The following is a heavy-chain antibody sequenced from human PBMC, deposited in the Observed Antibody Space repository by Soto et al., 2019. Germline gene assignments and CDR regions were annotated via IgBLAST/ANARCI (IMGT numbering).Heavy chain of an antibody. V-gene: IGHV3-23*01. J-gene: IGHJ6*02. CDR3: AKDGLSGSYYSLYYYGMDV. CDR2: ISGSGGST. D-gene: IGHD1-26*01. CDR1: GFTFSSYA. Sequence: SGGSLRLSCAASGFTFSSYAMSWVRQAPGKGLEWVSAISGSGGSTYYADSVKGRFTISRDNSKNTLYLQMNSLRAEDTAVYYCAKDGLSGSYYSLYYYGMDVWGQGTTVTVSS.